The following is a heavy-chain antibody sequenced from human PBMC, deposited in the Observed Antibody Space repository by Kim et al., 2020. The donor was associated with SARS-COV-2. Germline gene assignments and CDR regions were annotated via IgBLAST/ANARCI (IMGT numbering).Heavy chain of an antibody. V-gene: IGHV3-74*01. D-gene: IGHD3-10*01. CDR1: GFSFSSYR. Sequence: GGSLRLSCAASGFSFSSYRMHWVRQAPEKGLVWVSRISGDGSSTTYADSVKGRFTISRDNAKKTLNLQMNSLRAEDTAVYYCVRVERLLWFGDSDNYYYAMDVWGQGTTVTVS. CDR3: VRVERLLWFGDSDNYYYAMDV. CDR2: ISGDGSST. J-gene: IGHJ6*02.